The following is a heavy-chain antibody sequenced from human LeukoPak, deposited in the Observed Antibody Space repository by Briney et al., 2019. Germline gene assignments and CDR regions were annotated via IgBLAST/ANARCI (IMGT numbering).Heavy chain of an antibody. J-gene: IGHJ3*02. CDR2: IDHSGTT. CDR3: ATAKYSSGWYGAFDI. CDR1: SGSFSDYY. Sequence: KPSETLSLTCAVDSGSFSDYYWSWIRQPPGRGLEWIGEIDHSGTTNYNPSLKSRVTISIDTSKNQFSLKLSSVTAADTAVYYCATAKYSSGWYGAFDIWGQGTMVTVSP. V-gene: IGHV4-34*01. D-gene: IGHD6-19*01.